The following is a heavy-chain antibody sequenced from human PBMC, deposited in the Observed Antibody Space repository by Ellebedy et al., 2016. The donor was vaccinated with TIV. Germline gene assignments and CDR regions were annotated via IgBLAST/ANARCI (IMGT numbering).Heavy chain of an antibody. CDR2: IKQDGSEK. J-gene: IGHJ4*02. Sequence: GESLKISCVASGFTFSNYWMNWVRQAPGKGLEWVANIKQDGSEKKYVDSVKGRFTISRDNAKNSLYLQMNSLRAEDTAVYYCARTTMLRGVIISPIILFDYWGQGTLVTVSS. CDR3: ARTTMLRGVIISPIILFDY. CDR1: GFTFSNYW. D-gene: IGHD3-10*01. V-gene: IGHV3-7*01.